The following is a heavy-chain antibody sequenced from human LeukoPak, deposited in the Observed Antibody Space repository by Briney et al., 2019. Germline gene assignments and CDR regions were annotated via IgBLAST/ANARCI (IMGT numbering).Heavy chain of an antibody. V-gene: IGHV3-48*04. J-gene: IGHJ4*02. CDR3: ARVGATWGLYFDY. Sequence: GGSLRLSCAASGFTFSSYSMNWVRQAPGKGLEWVSYISSSSSTIYYADSVKGRFTISRNNAKNSLYLQMNSLRAEDTAVYYCARVGATWGLYFDYWGQGTLVTVSS. CDR1: GFTFSSYS. D-gene: IGHD1-26*01. CDR2: ISSSSSTI.